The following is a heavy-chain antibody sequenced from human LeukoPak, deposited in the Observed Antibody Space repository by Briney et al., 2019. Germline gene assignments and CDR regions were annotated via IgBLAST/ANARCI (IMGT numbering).Heavy chain of an antibody. CDR2: IRHDGSDK. V-gene: IGHV3-30*02. J-gene: IGHJ6*03. CDR1: GFTFNNYG. Sequence: PGGSLRLSCTASGFTFNNYGMHWVRQAPGKGLEWVGYIRHDGSDKYYGDSVKGRFTISRDNSKNTLDLHMNSLRAEDTAVYYCARGTDSYYYYMDVWGRGTTVTVSS. D-gene: IGHD2-8*02. CDR3: ARGTDSYYYYMDV.